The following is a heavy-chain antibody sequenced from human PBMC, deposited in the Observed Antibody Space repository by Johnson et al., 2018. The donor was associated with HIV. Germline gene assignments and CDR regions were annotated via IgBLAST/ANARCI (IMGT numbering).Heavy chain of an antibody. J-gene: IGHJ3*02. CDR3: AVSDTWVGDAFDM. CDR2: ISWNSGSI. Sequence: VQLVESGGGLVQPGRSLRLSCAASGFTFDDYAMHWVRQAPGKGLEWVSGISWNSGSIGYADSVKGRFTISRDNAKNSLYLQMNSLRAEDTALYYCAVSDTWVGDAFDMWGQGTM. V-gene: IGHV3-9*01. D-gene: IGHD2-15*01. CDR1: GFTFDDYA.